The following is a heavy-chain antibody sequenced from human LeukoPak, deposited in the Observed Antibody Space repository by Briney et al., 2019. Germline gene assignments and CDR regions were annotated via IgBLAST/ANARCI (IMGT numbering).Heavy chain of an antibody. D-gene: IGHD3-10*01. J-gene: IGHJ4*02. CDR2: INPSGTST. Sequence: ASVKVSCKASGDTFTSYYMHWVRQAPGQGLECTGIINPSGTSTSYAQKFQGRVTMTRDMSTSTVYMELSRLRSDDTAVYYCARDPLTTNYYGSGSYLWPKPIDYWGQGTLVTVFS. V-gene: IGHV1-46*01. CDR3: ARDPLTTNYYGSGSYLWPKPIDY. CDR1: GDTFTSYY.